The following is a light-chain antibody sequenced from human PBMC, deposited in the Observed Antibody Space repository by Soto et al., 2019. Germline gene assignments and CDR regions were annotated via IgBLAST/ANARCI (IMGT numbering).Light chain of an antibody. V-gene: IGKV3-20*01. J-gene: IGKJ5*01. CDR3: QHYDSLPIT. CDR1: QSVSSSY. CDR2: GAS. Sequence: ESVLTQSPGSLSLSPGERATLSCRASQSVSSSYLDWYQQNPGQPPSLLIYGASSRATGITDRFSGSGSGTAFTLTISRLEHEDFEVFYCQHYDSLPITFGQGTRLEIK.